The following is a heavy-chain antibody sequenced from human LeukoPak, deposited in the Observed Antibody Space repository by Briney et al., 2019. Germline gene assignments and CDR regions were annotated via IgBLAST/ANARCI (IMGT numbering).Heavy chain of an antibody. CDR1: GGSISSYY. D-gene: IGHD2-21*02. Sequence: VKPSETLSLTCTVSGGSISSYYWSWIRQPPGKGLEWIGYIYYSGSTNYNPSLKSRVTISVDTSKNQFSLKLSSVTAADTAVYYCARADCGGDCHIDYWGQGTLVTVSS. CDR3: ARADCGGDCHIDY. V-gene: IGHV4-59*01. CDR2: IYYSGST. J-gene: IGHJ4*02.